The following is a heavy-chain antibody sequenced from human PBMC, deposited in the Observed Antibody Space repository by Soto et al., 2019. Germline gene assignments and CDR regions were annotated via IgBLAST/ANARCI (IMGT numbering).Heavy chain of an antibody. D-gene: IGHD6-13*01. CDR2: INHRGSA. Sequence: SETLSLTCAVSGASVSSTYWWSWVRQPPGKGPEWIGEINHRGSANYNPSLKSRVTISVDISKSQFSLRLTSVTAADTAVYYCARNNAASGTYYFDFWGQGALVTVSS. CDR3: ARNNAASGTYYFDF. V-gene: IGHV4-4*02. CDR1: GASVSSTYW. J-gene: IGHJ4*02.